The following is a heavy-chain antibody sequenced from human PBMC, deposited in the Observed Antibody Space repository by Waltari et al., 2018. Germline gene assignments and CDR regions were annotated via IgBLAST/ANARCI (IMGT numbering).Heavy chain of an antibody. CDR3: ARDRGREGFDY. CDR2: IMPIVGTA. CDR1: GGPFSACP. Sequence: QVQLVPSGAEVKKPGSSVKVSCTASGGPFSACPFSWVRQAPGQGLEWMGGIMPIVGTANYAQKFQGRGTITADKSTSTAYMELSSLRSEDTAVYYCARDRGREGFDYWGQGTLVTVSS. J-gene: IGHJ4*02. V-gene: IGHV1-69*10. D-gene: IGHD3-16*01.